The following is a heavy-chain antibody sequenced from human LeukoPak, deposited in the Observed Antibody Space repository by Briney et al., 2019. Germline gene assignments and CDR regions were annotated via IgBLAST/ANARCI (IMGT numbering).Heavy chain of an antibody. J-gene: IGHJ4*02. D-gene: IGHD5-12*01. CDR3: ARGGYSFDY. Sequence: GGSLRLSCAASGFSFTGYWMTWVRQAPGKGLEWVARLHPDGSEGNYVGSVEGRFTVFGDNAKSSLFLQMHSLRVEDTAVYYCARGGYSFDYLGQGTLVTVSS. V-gene: IGHV3-7*01. CDR1: GFSFTGYW. CDR2: LHPDGSEG.